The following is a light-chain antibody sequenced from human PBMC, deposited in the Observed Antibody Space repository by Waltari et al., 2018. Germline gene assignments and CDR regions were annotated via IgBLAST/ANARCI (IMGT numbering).Light chain of an antibody. V-gene: IGKV3-15*01. CDR1: QSVNNY. CDR2: GAS. J-gene: IGKJ4*01. Sequence: EIVMMQSPATLSVSPGERATLSCRASQSVNNYLAWYQQKPGQAPRLVIYGASTRATGIPARFSGSGSGTEFTLTISGLQSEDFAVYYCQQYNNWPPLTFGGGTKVEIK. CDR3: QQYNNWPPLT.